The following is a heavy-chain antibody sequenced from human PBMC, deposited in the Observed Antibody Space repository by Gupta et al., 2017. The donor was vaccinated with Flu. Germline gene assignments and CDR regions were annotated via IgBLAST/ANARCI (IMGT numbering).Heavy chain of an antibody. J-gene: IGHJ5*02. CDR2: SNHSGST. D-gene: IGHD2-2*02. CDR3: ARKGYCSSTSCYTSTNERHNWFDP. Sequence: MGESNHSGSTNYNPSLKSRVTISVDTSKNQFSLKLSSVTAADTAVYYCARKGYCSSTSCYTSTNERHNWFDPWGQGTLVTVSS. V-gene: IGHV4-34*01.